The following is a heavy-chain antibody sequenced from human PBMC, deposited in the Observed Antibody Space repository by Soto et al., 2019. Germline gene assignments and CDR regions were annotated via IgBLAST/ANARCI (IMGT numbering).Heavy chain of an antibody. J-gene: IGHJ4*02. Sequence: ASVKVSCKASGYTFTSYGISWVRQAPGQGLEWMGWISAYNGNTNYAQKLQGRVTMTTDTSTSTAYMELRGLRSDDTAVYYCARERGLNYYGSGSSFEFDYWGQGTLVTVSS. D-gene: IGHD3-10*01. CDR2: ISAYNGNT. CDR1: GYTFTSYG. CDR3: ARERGLNYYGSGSSFEFDY. V-gene: IGHV1-18*01.